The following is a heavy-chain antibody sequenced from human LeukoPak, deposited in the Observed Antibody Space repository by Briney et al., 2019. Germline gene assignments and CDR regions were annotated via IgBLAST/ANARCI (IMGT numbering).Heavy chain of an antibody. V-gene: IGHV4-59*11. D-gene: IGHD6-13*01. Sequence: SETLFLTCSFSGSSINNHYWRWVRQSPGKGLGGSGYVFNGGSTNYNPSLKSRVTMSLDTSRDQFSLRLSSVTAADTAIYYCASRPADSTWYGVFDYWSQGTLVTVSS. CDR1: GSSINNHY. CDR3: ASRPADSTWYGVFDY. CDR2: VFNGGST. J-gene: IGHJ4*02.